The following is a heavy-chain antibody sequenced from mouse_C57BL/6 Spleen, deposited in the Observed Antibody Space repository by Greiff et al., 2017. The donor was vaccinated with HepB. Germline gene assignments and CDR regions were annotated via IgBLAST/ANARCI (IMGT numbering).Heavy chain of an antibody. J-gene: IGHJ2*01. CDR2: IDPSDSYT. V-gene: IGHV1-50*01. D-gene: IGHD4-1*01. CDR3: AIPITGDYFDY. CDR1: GYTFTSYW. Sequence: QVQLQQPGAELVKPGASVKLSCKASGYTFTSYWMQWVKQRPGQGLEWIGEIDPSDSYTNYNQKFKGKATLTVDTSSSTAYMQLSSLTSEDSAVYYCAIPITGDYFDYWGQGTTLTVSS.